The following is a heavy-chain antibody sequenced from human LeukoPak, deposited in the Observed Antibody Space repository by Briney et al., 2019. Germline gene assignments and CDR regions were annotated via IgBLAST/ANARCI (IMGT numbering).Heavy chain of an antibody. J-gene: IGHJ3*02. Sequence: PSETLSLTCTVSGGPISSSSYYWGWIRQPPGKGLEWIGSIYYSGSTYYNPSLKSRVTISVDTSKNQFSLKLSSVTAADTAVYYCAGLPGGSILWWSDAFDIWGQGTMVTVSS. V-gene: IGHV4-39*01. CDR2: IYYSGST. D-gene: IGHD2-21*01. CDR1: GGPISSSSYY. CDR3: AGLPGGSILWWSDAFDI.